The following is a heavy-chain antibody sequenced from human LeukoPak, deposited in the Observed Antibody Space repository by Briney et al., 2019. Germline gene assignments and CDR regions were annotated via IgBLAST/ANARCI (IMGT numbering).Heavy chain of an antibody. CDR1: GYTFTGYY. D-gene: IGHD2-21*02. V-gene: IGHV1-2*02. CDR3: ARDPFYCGGDCYSQHTSDGMDV. Sequence: WASMKVSCKASGYTFTGYYMHWVRQAPGQGLEWMGWINPKSGGTNYAQKFQGRVTMTRDTSISTAYMELSRLRSDDTVVYYCARDPFYCGGDCYSQHTSDGMDVWGQGTTVTVSS. CDR2: INPKSGGT. J-gene: IGHJ6*02.